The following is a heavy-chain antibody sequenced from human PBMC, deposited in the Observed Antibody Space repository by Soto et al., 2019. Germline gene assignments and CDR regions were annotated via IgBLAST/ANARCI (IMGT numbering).Heavy chain of an antibody. D-gene: IGHD3-3*01. CDR2: ISSSSSYI. J-gene: IGHJ6*02. CDR3: AREGVKIFGVVNHYYYYGMDV. Sequence: EVQLVESGGGLVKPGGSLRLSCAASGFTFSSYSMNWVRQAPGKGLEWVSSISSSSSYIYYADSVKGRFTISRDNAKNSLYLQMNSLRAEDTAVYYCAREGVKIFGVVNHYYYYGMDVWGQGTTVTVSS. V-gene: IGHV3-21*01. CDR1: GFTFSSYS.